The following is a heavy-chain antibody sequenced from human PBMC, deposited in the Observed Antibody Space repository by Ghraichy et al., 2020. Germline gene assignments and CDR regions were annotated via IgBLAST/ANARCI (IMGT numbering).Heavy chain of an antibody. CDR2: ISAYNGNT. V-gene: IGHV1-18*04. CDR3: AREDYDILTGYYNNGY. Sequence: ASVKVSCKASGYTFTSYGISWVRQAPGQGLEWMGWISAYNGNTNYAQKLQGRVTMTTDTSTSTAYMELRSLRSDDTAVYYCAREDYDILTGYYNNGYWGQGTLVTVSS. J-gene: IGHJ4*02. D-gene: IGHD3-9*01. CDR1: GYTFTSYG.